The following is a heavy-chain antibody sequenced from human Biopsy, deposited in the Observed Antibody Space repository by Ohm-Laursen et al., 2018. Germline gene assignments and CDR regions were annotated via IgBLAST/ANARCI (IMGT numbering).Heavy chain of an antibody. CDR3: ARDYDTSGYYYVS. V-gene: IGHV4-59*08. J-gene: IGHJ5*02. Sequence: TLSLTCTVSGGPIDSYYWSWIRQPPGKALEWIGYIYYSVMTNYNPSLQSRVSISVDTSRNQVSLTLSSVTAADTAVYYCARDYDTSGYYYVSWGQGTLVTVSS. CDR2: IYYSVMT. CDR1: GGPIDSYY. D-gene: IGHD3-22*01.